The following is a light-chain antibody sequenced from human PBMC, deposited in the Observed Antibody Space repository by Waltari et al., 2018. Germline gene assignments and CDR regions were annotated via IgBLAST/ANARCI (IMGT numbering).Light chain of an antibody. Sequence: SCRASQSVSRALAWYQQKPGQAPRLLIYGASTRATGVPDRFSGSGSGTDFSLTISSLDPEDFAVYYCQHYVKLPLTYGQGTKVEI. V-gene: IGKV3D-15*02. CDR1: QSVSRA. CDR3: QHYVKLPLT. J-gene: IGKJ1*01. CDR2: GAS.